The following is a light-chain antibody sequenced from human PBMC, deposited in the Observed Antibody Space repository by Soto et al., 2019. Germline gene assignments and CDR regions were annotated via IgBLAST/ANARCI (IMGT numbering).Light chain of an antibody. CDR2: AAS. J-gene: IGKJ3*01. Sequence: EILMTQSPSTLSVSVGERATITCRASRGISTWLAWYQQKTGKAPKLFIYAASSMESGVPSRFSGSGSGTDFTLTISSLQPEDLAIYYCQYYDSFPLFTFGHGTRVDIK. CDR3: QYYDSFPLFT. CDR1: RGISTW. V-gene: IGKV1-12*01.